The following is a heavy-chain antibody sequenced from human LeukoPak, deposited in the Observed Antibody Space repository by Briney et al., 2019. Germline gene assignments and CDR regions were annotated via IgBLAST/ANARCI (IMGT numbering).Heavy chain of an antibody. CDR3: AKASYAGYDCAGSNYPPHFDY. Sequence: GGSLRLSCAASGFTFSNYAMSWVRQAPGKGLEWVSAISGSASSTYHADSVKGRFSISRDNSKNTLWLQMNSLRPEYTALYYCAKASYAGYDCAGSNYPPHFDYWGQGTLVTVSS. J-gene: IGHJ4*02. CDR1: GFTFSNYA. V-gene: IGHV3-23*01. CDR2: ISGSASST. D-gene: IGHD5-12*01.